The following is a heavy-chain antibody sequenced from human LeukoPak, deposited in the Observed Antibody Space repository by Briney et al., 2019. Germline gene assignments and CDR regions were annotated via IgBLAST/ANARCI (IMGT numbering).Heavy chain of an antibody. CDR3: ARAWGIAVAGGDHYFDY. J-gene: IGHJ4*02. V-gene: IGHV1-3*01. D-gene: IGHD6-19*01. CDR2: INGGNGNT. Sequence: GASVKVSCKASGYSFTNYAIHWVRQAPGQRLEWMGWINGGNGNTKYSQKFQGRVTIFRDTSATTAYMELSSLKSEDTAVYFCARAWGIAVAGGDHYFDYWGQGTLVTVSS. CDR1: GYSFTNYA.